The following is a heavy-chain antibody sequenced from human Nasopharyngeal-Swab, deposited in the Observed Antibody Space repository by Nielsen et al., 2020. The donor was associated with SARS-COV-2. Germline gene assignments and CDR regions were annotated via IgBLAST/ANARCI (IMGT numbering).Heavy chain of an antibody. V-gene: IGHV3-30-3*01. D-gene: IGHD6-13*01. J-gene: IGHJ6*02. CDR1: GFTFSSYA. CDR2: ISYDGSKK. CDR3: ARDQGSSWYTYYYYYGMDV. Sequence: GESLKIACAGSGFTFSSYAMHWVRQAPGKGLEWVAVISYDGSKKYYADSVKGRFTISRDNSKNTLYLQMNSLRAEDTAVYYCARDQGSSWYTYYYYYGMDVWGQGTTVTVSS.